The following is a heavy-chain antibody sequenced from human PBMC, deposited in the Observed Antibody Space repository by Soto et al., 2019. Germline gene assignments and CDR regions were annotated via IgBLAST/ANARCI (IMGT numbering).Heavy chain of an antibody. J-gene: IGHJ5*02. CDR3: AGEAVAGTTRFDP. D-gene: IGHD6-19*01. V-gene: IGHV3-30*03. CDR1: GFTFSSYG. CDR2: ISYDGSNK. Sequence: GGSLRLSCAASGFTFSSYGMHWVRQAPGKGLEWVAVISYDGSNKYYADSVKGRFTISRDNSKNTLYLQMNSLRAEDTAVYYCAGEAVAGTTRFDPWGQGTLVTVSS.